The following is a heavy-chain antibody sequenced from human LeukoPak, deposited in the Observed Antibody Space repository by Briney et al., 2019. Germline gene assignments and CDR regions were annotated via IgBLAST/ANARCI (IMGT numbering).Heavy chain of an antibody. CDR3: ARGGSGSYYFDY. Sequence: PEGSLRLSCAASGFTFSSYAMSWVRQAPGKGLEWVSAISGSGGSTYYADSVKGRFTISRDNAKNSLYLQMNSLRAEDTAVYYCARGGSGSYYFDYWGQGTLVTVSS. J-gene: IGHJ4*02. D-gene: IGHD1-26*01. CDR2: ISGSGGST. CDR1: GFTFSSYA. V-gene: IGHV3-23*01.